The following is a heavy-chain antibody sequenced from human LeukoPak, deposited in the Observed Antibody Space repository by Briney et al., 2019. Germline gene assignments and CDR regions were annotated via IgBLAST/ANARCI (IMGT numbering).Heavy chain of an antibody. V-gene: IGHV5-51*01. CDR2: IYPGDSDT. J-gene: IGHJ6*03. Sequence: GESLKISCKGSGYSFTSYWIGWVRQMPGKGLEWMGIIYPGDSDTRYSPSFQGQVTISADKSISTAYLQWSSLKASDTAMYYCARLGGSSWLDYDYYYMDVWGKGTTVTVPS. CDR1: GYSFTSYW. CDR3: ARLGGSSWLDYDYYYMDV. D-gene: IGHD6-13*01.